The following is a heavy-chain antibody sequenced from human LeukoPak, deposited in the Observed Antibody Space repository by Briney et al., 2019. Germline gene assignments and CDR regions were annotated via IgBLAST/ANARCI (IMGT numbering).Heavy chain of an antibody. CDR2: INPNSGGT. D-gene: IGHD5-18*01. Sequence: ASVKVSCKASVYTFTGYYMHWVRQAPGQGLEWMGWINPNSGGTNYAQKFQGRVTMTRDTSISTAYMELSRLRSDDTAVYYCTRVGVDTAMVRDYWGQGTLVTVSS. J-gene: IGHJ4*02. V-gene: IGHV1-2*02. CDR1: VYTFTGYY. CDR3: TRVGVDTAMVRDY.